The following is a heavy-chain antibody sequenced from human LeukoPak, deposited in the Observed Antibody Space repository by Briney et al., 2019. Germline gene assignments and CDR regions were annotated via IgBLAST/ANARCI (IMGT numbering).Heavy chain of an antibody. CDR3: TRDPDHGGRTHDY. CDR2: IYSGGGT. D-gene: IGHD4-23*01. CDR1: GFIVSSSY. J-gene: IGHJ4*02. V-gene: IGHV3-66*01. Sequence: GGSLRLSCVASGFIVSSSYMSWVRQAPGMGLEWDSVIYSGGGTEYADSVKGRFTISRDNSKNTLYLQMNSLRDEDTAVYYCTRDPDHGGRTHDYWGQGTLVTVSS.